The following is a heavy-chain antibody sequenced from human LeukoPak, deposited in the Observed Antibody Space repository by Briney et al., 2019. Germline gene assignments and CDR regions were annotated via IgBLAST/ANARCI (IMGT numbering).Heavy chain of an antibody. V-gene: IGHV3-53*01. CDR2: IYSGGSI. J-gene: IGHJ4*02. CDR3: ARAKGAVVGLFDY. CDR1: GFTVSSSC. Sequence: GGSLRLSCAVSGFTVSSSCISWVRQAPGKGLEWVSVIYSGGSIYYADSVKGRFTISRDNSKNTLYLQMNSLRAEDTAVYYCARAKGAVVGLFDYWGQGTLVTVSS. D-gene: IGHD6-19*01.